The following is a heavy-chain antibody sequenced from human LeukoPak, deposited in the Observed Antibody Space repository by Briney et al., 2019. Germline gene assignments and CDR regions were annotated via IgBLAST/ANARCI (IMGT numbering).Heavy chain of an antibody. CDR2: INPNSGGT. CDR3: ARVTMVRRHPGAPLGY. Sequence: ASVKVSCKASSYTFTRYGISWVRQAPGQGLEWVGWINPNSGGTNYAQKFQGRVTMTRDTSISTAYMELSRLRSDDTAVYYCARVTMVRRHPGAPLGYWGQGTLVTVSS. D-gene: IGHD3-10*01. V-gene: IGHV1-2*02. J-gene: IGHJ4*02. CDR1: SYTFTRYG.